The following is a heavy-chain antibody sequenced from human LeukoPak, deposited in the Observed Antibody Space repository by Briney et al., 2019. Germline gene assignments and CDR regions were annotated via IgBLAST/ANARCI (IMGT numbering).Heavy chain of an antibody. CDR2: INPNSGGT. CDR1: GYIFTGYY. J-gene: IGHJ5*02. V-gene: IGHV1-2*02. Sequence: ASVKVSCKASGYIFTGYYMHWVRQAPGQGLEWMGWINPNSGGTNYAQKFQGRVTMTRDTSISTAYMELSRLRSDDTAVYYCARDLFIGRRGGDRPNWFDPWGQGTLVTVSS. D-gene: IGHD2-21*01. CDR3: ARDLFIGRRGGDRPNWFDP.